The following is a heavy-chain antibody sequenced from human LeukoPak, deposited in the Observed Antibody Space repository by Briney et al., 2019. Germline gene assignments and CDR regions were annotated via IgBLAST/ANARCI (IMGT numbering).Heavy chain of an antibody. J-gene: IGHJ4*02. CDR3: ARDGYYDSSGYHDY. CDR2: ISSSSSTI. D-gene: IGHD3-22*01. CDR1: GFTFSSCS. Sequence: GGSLRLSCVASGFTFSSCSMNWVRQAPGKGLEWVSYISSSSSTIYYADSVKGRFTISRDNAKNSLYLQMNSLRAEDTAVYYCARDGYYDSSGYHDYWGQGTLVTVSS. V-gene: IGHV3-48*01.